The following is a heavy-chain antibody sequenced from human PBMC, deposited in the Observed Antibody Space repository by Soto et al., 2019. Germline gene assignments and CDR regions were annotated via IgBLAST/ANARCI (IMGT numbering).Heavy chain of an antibody. Sequence: QVQLVQSGAEVKKPGSSVKVSCKASGGTFSSYAISWVRQAPGQGLEWMGGIIPIFGTANYAQKFQGRVTITADESTSTAYMELSRLRSEDTAVYYCARVKALWDQRRYSGYARYQMGYGMDVWGQGTTVTVSS. CDR3: ARVKALWDQRRYSGYARYQMGYGMDV. J-gene: IGHJ6*02. D-gene: IGHD5-12*01. V-gene: IGHV1-69*01. CDR2: IIPIFGTA. CDR1: GGTFSSYA.